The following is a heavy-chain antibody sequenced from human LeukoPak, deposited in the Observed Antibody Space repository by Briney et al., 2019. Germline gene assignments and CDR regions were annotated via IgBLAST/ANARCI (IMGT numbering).Heavy chain of an antibody. CDR3: ARGNLNYYDSSGYLIR. CDR2: INHSGST. V-gene: IGHV4-34*01. D-gene: IGHD3-22*01. J-gene: IGHJ4*02. CDR1: GGSFSGYY. Sequence: SETLPLTCAVYGGSFSGYYWSWIRQPPGKGLEWIGKINHSGSTNYNPSLKSRVTISVDTSKNQFSLKLSSVTAADTAVYYCARGNLNYYDSSGYLIRWGQGTLVTVSS.